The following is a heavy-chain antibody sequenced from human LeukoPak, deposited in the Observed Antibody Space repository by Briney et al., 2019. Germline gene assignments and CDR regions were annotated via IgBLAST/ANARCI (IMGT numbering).Heavy chain of an antibody. J-gene: IGHJ3*02. CDR2: IYPGDSDT. Sequence: GESLKISCKGSGYSFTSYWIGWVRQMPGKGLEWMGIIYPGDSDTRYSPSFQGQVTISADKSISTAYLQMNSLRAEDTAVYYCARDLVSWMTTVTTDAFDIWGQGTMVTVSS. CDR3: ARDLVSWMTTVTTDAFDI. CDR1: GYSFTSYW. V-gene: IGHV5-51*01. D-gene: IGHD4-17*01.